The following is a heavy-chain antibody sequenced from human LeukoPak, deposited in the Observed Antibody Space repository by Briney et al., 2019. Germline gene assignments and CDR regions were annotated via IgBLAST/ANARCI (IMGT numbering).Heavy chain of an antibody. V-gene: IGHV4-39*01. CDR2: IYYSGST. D-gene: IGHD2-15*01. J-gene: IGHJ3*02. Sequence: PSETLSLTCTVSGGSISSSSYYWGWIRQPPGKGLEWIGSIYYSGSTYYNPSLKSRVTISVDTSKNQFSLKLSSVTAADTAVYYCARRLVGTSVLNDAFDIWGQGTMVTVPS. CDR1: GGSISSSSYY. CDR3: ARRLVGTSVLNDAFDI.